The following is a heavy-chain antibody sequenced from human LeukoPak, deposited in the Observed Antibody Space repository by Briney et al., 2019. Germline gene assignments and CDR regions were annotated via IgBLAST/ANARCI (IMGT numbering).Heavy chain of an antibody. CDR1: GGSISSSSYY. V-gene: IGHV4-39*01. J-gene: IGHJ4*02. D-gene: IGHD3-3*01. Sequence: SETLSLTCTVSGGSISSSSYYWGWIRQPPGKGQEWIGSIYYSGSTYYNPSLKSRVTISVDTSKNQFSLKLGSVTAADTAVYYCASRRAIFGVVDYWGQGTLVTVSS. CDR2: IYYSGST. CDR3: ASRRAIFGVVDY.